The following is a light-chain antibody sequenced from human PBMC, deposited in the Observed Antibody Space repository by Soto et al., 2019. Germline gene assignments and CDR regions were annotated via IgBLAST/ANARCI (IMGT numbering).Light chain of an antibody. Sequence: DTPMTQSLSSLSAYVGDRDTIPCRASQSMSSYLSWYQQKPGKAPKLLIYAASSLQSGVPSRFSGSGSGTDFTLTISSLQPEDFASYYCQQSYSTPLTFGGGTKVDVK. CDR3: QQSYSTPLT. J-gene: IGKJ4*01. CDR2: AAS. CDR1: QSMSSY. V-gene: IGKV1-39*01.